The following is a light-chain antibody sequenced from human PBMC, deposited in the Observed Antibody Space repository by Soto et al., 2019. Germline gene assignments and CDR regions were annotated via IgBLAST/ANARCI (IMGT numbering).Light chain of an antibody. J-gene: IGLJ2*01. CDR2: DVS. CDR3: SSYTSNNTVL. Sequence: QSALTQPASVSGSRGQSITISCTGTNSDIGGYNYVSWYQQHPDNPGKAPKLIIYDVSNRPSGVSNRFSGSKSGNTASLTISGLQAEDEDDYYCSSYTSNNTVLFGGGTQLTVL. CDR1: NSDIGGYNY. V-gene: IGLV2-14*03.